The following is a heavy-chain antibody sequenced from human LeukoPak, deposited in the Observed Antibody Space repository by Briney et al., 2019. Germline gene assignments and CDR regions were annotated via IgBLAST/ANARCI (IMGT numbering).Heavy chain of an antibody. J-gene: IGHJ4*02. Sequence: GASVTVSCKASGYTFTSYDINWVRQATGQGLEWMGWMNPNSGNTGYAQKFQGRVTMTRNTSISTAYMELSSLRSEDTAVYYCARGGGGDMNGYDPFDYWGQGTLVTVSS. CDR2: MNPNSGNT. CDR3: ARGGGGDMNGYDPFDY. D-gene: IGHD5-12*01. CDR1: GYTFTSYD. V-gene: IGHV1-8*01.